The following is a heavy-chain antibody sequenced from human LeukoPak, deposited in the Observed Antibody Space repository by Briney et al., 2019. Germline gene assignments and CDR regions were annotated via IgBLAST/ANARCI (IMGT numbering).Heavy chain of an antibody. V-gene: IGHV3-7*03. CDR2: IKQDGSEK. J-gene: IGHJ4*02. CDR3: ARMYYDFWSGYYQDY. D-gene: IGHD3-3*01. CDR1: GFTFSNYW. Sequence: GGSLRLSCAASGFTFSNYWMSWVRRAPGKGLEWVANIKQDGSEKYYVDSVRGRFTISRDNAKNSLYLQMNSLRADDTAVYYCARMYYDFWSGYYQDYWGQGTLVTVSS.